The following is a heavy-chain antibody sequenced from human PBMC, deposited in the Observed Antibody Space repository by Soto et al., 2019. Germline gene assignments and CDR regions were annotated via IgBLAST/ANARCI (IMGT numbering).Heavy chain of an antibody. CDR3: PRDLHDRVPFRFNT. J-gene: IGHJ5*02. CDR2: ISRSSSYI. CDR1: GFTFSSYS. Sequence: EVQLVESGGGLVKPGGSLRLSCAASGFTFSSYSMNWVRQSPGKGLEWVSAISRSSSYIYYADSVKGRFTFSRHNAKNSLNWAMNLLRAEESAMYCCPRDLHDRVPFRFNTGGQGTLVTVSS. V-gene: IGHV3-21*01.